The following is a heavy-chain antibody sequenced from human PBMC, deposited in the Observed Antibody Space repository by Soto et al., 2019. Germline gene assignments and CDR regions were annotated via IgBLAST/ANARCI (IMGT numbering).Heavy chain of an antibody. V-gene: IGHV1-18*01. CDR2: ISAYNGNT. J-gene: IGHJ4*02. CDR3: ARALKQWLVDY. D-gene: IGHD6-19*01. Sequence: QVQLVQSGAEVKKPGASVKVSCKASGYTFTSYGISWVRQAPGQGLEWMGWISAYNGNTNDAQKRQGRVTMTTDTSTSAACMELRSMRSDDTAVYSCARALKQWLVDYWGQGTLVTVSS. CDR1: GYTFTSYG.